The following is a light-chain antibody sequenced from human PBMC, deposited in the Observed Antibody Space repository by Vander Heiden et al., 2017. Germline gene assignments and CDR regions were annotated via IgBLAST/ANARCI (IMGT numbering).Light chain of an antibody. Sequence: QSVLTQPPSVSGAPGQRVTISCTGTSSNIGAGYDVYWYQQLPGTAPKLLIYGNNNRPSGVPDRFSGSKSGTSASLAITGLQAEDEADYYCQSYDSGPYVFGTETRVTVL. CDR2: GNN. CDR1: SSNIGAGYD. J-gene: IGLJ1*01. CDR3: QSYDSGPYV. V-gene: IGLV1-40*01.